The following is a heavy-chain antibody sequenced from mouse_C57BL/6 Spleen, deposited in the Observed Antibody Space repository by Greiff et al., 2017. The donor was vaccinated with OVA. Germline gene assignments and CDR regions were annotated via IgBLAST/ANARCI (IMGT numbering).Heavy chain of an antibody. D-gene: IGHD1-1*01. CDR2: INPNYGTT. Sequence: VQLKESGPELVKPGASVKISCKASGYSFTDYNMNWVKQSNGKSLEWIGVINPNYGTTSYNQKFKGKATLTVDQSSSTAYMQLNSLTSEDSAVYYCARGNIYYGSNYFDYWGQGTTLTVSS. V-gene: IGHV1-39*01. CDR3: ARGNIYYGSNYFDY. CDR1: GYSFTDYN. J-gene: IGHJ2*01.